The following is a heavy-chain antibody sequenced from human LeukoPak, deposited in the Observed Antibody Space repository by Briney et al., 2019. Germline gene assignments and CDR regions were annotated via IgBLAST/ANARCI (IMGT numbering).Heavy chain of an antibody. V-gene: IGHV3-23*01. CDR2: ISRNGAHP. Sequence: GSLRLSCAATGFTFSNYAMSWDRQAPGKGLEWVSVISRNGAHPYYIDSVRDRFTVSRDNSKNIMYLQMNSLRAEDAALYYCTTPGDSGWYNHWGQGTLVTVSS. CDR1: GFTFSNYA. D-gene: IGHD6-19*01. CDR3: TTPGDSGWYNH. J-gene: IGHJ4*02.